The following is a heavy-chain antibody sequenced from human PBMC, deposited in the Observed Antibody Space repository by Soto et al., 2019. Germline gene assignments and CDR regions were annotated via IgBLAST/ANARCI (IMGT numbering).Heavy chain of an antibody. Sequence: SETLSLTCSVSGTSISNYYWSWIRQPPGKGLEWIGYIYYSGSTNYNPSLKSRATISVDTSKKQFSLKVNSVTAADTAVYYCASAAQVWLPFDSCGQGTLVTVSS. CDR3: ASAAQVWLPFDS. J-gene: IGHJ4*02. V-gene: IGHV4-59*01. CDR1: GTSISNYY. D-gene: IGHD6-25*01. CDR2: IYYSGST.